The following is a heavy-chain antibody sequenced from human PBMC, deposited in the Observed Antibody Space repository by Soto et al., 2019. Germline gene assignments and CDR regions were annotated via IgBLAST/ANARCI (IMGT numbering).Heavy chain of an antibody. D-gene: IGHD5-18*01. Sequence: SETLSLTCTVSGGSISSGGYYWSWIRQHPGKGLEWIGYIYYSGSTYYNPSLKSRITISVDTSKNQFSLKLSSVTAADTAVYYCLRSGFSYGPNPLLYWGQGTLVTGSS. CDR1: GGSISSGGYY. J-gene: IGHJ4*02. CDR3: LRSGFSYGPNPLLY. V-gene: IGHV4-31*03. CDR2: IYYSGST.